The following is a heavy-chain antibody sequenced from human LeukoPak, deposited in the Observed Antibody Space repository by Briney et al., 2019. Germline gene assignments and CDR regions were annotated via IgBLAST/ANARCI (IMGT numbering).Heavy chain of an antibody. CDR1: GFTVSSNY. Sequence: GGSLRLSCAASGFTVSSNYMSWVRQAPGKGLEWVSVIYSGGSTYYADSVKGRFTISRDNSKNTLYLQMNSLRAEDTAVYYCARDGNYGDYYGMDVWGQGTTVTVSS. CDR2: IYSGGST. J-gene: IGHJ6*02. CDR3: ARDGNYGDYYGMDV. V-gene: IGHV3-53*01. D-gene: IGHD4-17*01.